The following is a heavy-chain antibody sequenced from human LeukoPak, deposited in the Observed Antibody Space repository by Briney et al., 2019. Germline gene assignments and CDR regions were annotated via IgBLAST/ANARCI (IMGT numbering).Heavy chain of an antibody. D-gene: IGHD3-22*01. CDR3: TKVGDYYGSRGYLED. J-gene: IGHJ4*02. Sequence: GGSLRLYCAASGFTFSNYAMHWVRQAPGKGLEWVAVTPYAGSNKDYADSVKGQFTISRDNSKNTLYLQMNSLRAEDTAVYYCTKVGDYYGSRGYLEDWGQGSLVTVSS. CDR1: GFTFSNYA. CDR2: TPYAGSNK. V-gene: IGHV3-30-3*01.